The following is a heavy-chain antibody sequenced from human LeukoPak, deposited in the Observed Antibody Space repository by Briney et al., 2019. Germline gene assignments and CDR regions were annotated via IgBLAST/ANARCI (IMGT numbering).Heavy chain of an antibody. CDR3: ARDNLDKRAAAGIYY. CDR1: GYTFTSYY. Sequence: VASVKVSCKASGYTFTSYYMHWVRQAPGQGLEWMGWISAYNGNTNYAQKLQGRVTMTTDTSTSTAYMELRSLRSDDTAVYYCARDNLDKRAAAGIYYWGQGTLVTVSS. J-gene: IGHJ4*02. V-gene: IGHV1-18*04. CDR2: ISAYNGNT. D-gene: IGHD6-13*01.